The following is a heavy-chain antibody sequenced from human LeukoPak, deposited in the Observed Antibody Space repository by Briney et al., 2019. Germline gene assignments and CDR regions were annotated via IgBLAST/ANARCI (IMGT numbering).Heavy chain of an antibody. D-gene: IGHD2-2*01. Sequence: SGGSLRLSCAASGFTVSSNYMSWVRQAPGKGLEWVSVIYSSGSTYYADSVKGRFTISRDNSKNTLYLQMNSLRAEDTAVYYCARDPGYCSSTSCYGPDWFDPWGQGTLVTVSS. CDR2: IYSSGST. CDR1: GFTVSSNY. CDR3: ARDPGYCSSTSCYGPDWFDP. V-gene: IGHV3-66*01. J-gene: IGHJ5*02.